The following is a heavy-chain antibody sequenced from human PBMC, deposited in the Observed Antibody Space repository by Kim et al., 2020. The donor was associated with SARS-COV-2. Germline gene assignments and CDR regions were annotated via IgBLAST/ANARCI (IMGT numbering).Heavy chain of an antibody. CDR2: SAK. CDR3: ARGGSYSFEY. D-gene: IGHD5-12*01. J-gene: IGHJ4*02. Sequence: SAKFYMNSVRGRFTISRDNAKHSLFLQMNSLRAEDAALYYCARGGSYSFEYWGQGSLVTVSS. V-gene: IGHV3-7*01.